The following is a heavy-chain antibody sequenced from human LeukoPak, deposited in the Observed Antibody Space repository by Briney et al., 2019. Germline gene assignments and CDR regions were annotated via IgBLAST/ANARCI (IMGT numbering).Heavy chain of an antibody. CDR2: ISTDGSST. CDR3: ARTRRNSGSYYGDY. CDR1: GLTFSSYW. V-gene: IGHV3-74*01. Sequence: GGSLRLSCAASGLTFSSYWMHWVRQAPGKGLVWVSRISTDGSSTSYADSAKGRFTISRDNAKNTLYLQMNSLRADDTAVYYCARTRRNSGSYYGDYWGQGTLVTVSS. J-gene: IGHJ4*02. D-gene: IGHD1-26*01.